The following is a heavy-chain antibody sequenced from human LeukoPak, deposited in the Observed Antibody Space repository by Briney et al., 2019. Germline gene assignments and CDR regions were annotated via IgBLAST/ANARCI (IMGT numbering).Heavy chain of an antibody. J-gene: IGHJ1*01. CDR2: IDPSTGNT. CDR1: GYTFFGYY. V-gene: IGHV1-2*02. CDR3: AREYSASEH. D-gene: IGHD4-11*01. Sequence: ASVKVSCKASGYTFFGYYLHWVRQAPGQGLEWMAWIDPSTGNTHYAQKFQGRITVTRDTSISTTYMELSWLTSDDTALYYCAREYSASEHWGQGTLVTVSS.